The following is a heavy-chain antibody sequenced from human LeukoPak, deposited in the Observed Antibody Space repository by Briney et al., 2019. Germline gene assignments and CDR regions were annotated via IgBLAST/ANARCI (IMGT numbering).Heavy chain of an antibody. CDR3: TRDATYYLRYGYFDY. V-gene: IGHV3-23*01. Sequence: AGGSLRLSCAASGFTFSSYAMSWVRQAPGKGLEWVSAISGSGGSTYYADSVKGRFTISRDNSKNTLYLQMNSLRAEDTAVYYCTRDATYYLRYGYFDYWGQGTLVTVSS. CDR2: ISGSGGST. CDR1: GFTFSSYA. D-gene: IGHD2/OR15-2a*01. J-gene: IGHJ4*02.